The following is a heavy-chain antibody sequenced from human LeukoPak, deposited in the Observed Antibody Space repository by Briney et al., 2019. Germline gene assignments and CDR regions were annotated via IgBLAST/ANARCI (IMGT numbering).Heavy chain of an antibody. CDR1: GLNFGDYG. V-gene: IGHV3-49*04. J-gene: IGHJ4*01. CDR3: TTDYGGPKY. D-gene: IGHD4-23*01. Sequence: GGSLRLSCITSGLNFGDYGMSWVRQAPGKGLEWVSLIRAKARGGTIEDAPSVKGRFTISRDDSKSTVYLQMNSLKTEDTAIYYCTTDYGGPKYWGQGTLVTVSS. CDR2: IRAKARGGTI.